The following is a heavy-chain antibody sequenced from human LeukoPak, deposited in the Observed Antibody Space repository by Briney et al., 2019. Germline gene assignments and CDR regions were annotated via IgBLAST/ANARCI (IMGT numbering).Heavy chain of an antibody. CDR1: GFTFSSYD. Sequence: QLGGSLRLSCAASGFTFSSYDMTWVRQAPGKGLEWVSYITSSGSTIYFPDSVQGRFTISRDNAKNSLYLQMSSLRAEDTAVYYCATFTKSRSNTYYFDYWGQGTLVTVSS. CDR2: ITSSGSTI. CDR3: ATFTKSRSNTYYFDY. J-gene: IGHJ4*02. V-gene: IGHV3-48*03. D-gene: IGHD2/OR15-2a*01.